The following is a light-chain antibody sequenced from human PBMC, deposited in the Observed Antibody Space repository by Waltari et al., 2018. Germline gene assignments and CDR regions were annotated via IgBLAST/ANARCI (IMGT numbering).Light chain of an antibody. CDR2: VDR. CDR3: QVWDSITVV. V-gene: IGLV3-21*02. Sequence: SYLLTQPPSVSVAPGQTARVPCRGNNLGTKSVHWYQQKPGQAPVPVVSVDRDRPSGIPERFSGSTSGNTATLTISRVEVENEADYYCQVWDSITVVFGGGTKLIVL. J-gene: IGLJ2*01. CDR1: NLGTKS.